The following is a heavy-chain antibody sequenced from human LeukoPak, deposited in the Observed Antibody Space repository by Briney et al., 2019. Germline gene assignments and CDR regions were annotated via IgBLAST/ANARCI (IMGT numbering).Heavy chain of an antibody. V-gene: IGHV3-7*01. CDR3: ARDFWSGYFHKVEGLNWFDP. CDR1: GFTFSSYW. D-gene: IGHD3-3*01. J-gene: IGHJ5*02. CDR2: IEQDGSEK. Sequence: GGSLRLSCAASGFTFSSYWMSWVRQAPGKGLEWVANIEQDGSEKYYVDSVKGRFTISRDNAKNSLYLQMNSLRAEDTAVYYCARDFWSGYFHKVEGLNWFDPWGQGTLVTVSS.